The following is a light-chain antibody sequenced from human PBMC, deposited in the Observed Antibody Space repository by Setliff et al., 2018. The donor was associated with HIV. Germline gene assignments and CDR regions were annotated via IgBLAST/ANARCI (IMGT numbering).Light chain of an antibody. CDR3: NSYTHSNSFV. J-gene: IGLJ1*01. CDR2: EIT. CDR1: SSDIGGYNY. Sequence: QSALTQPPSASGSPGQSVTISCTGTSSDIGGYNYVSWYQQHPGKAPKLLIYEITKRPSGVPDRFSGSKSGNTASLTVSGLQAEDEGGYYCNSYTHSNSFVFGTGTKVTVL. V-gene: IGLV2-8*01.